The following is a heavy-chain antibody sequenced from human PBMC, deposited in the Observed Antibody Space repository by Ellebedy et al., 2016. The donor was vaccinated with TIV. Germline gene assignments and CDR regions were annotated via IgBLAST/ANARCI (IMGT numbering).Heavy chain of an antibody. CDR1: GSAYIFSNYW. CDR3: ARRVALQTGWFSR. CDR2: IYIGDSDT. D-gene: IGHD1-7*01. Sequence: GESLKISXKGSGSAYIFSNYWIGWVRQKPGKGPEWMGLIYIGDSDTEYSPSFEGQVTISADKSIATAYLQWSSLKASDSAIYYCARRVALQTGWFSRWGQGTLVTVSS. J-gene: IGHJ4*02. V-gene: IGHV5-51*01.